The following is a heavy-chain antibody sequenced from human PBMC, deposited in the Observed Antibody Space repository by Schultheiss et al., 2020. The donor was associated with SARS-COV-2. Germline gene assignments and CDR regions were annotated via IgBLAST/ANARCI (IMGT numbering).Heavy chain of an antibody. V-gene: IGHV3-20*04. J-gene: IGHJ4*02. CDR3: ARALVGANSFDY. D-gene: IGHD1-26*01. Sequence: GGSLRLSCAASGFTFSTSWMTWVRQAPGKGLEWVSGISWNSGSIGYADSVKGRFTISRDNAKNSLYLQMNSLRVEDTAVYYCARALVGANSFDYWGQGNLVTVSS. CDR2: ISWNSGSI. CDR1: GFTFSTSW.